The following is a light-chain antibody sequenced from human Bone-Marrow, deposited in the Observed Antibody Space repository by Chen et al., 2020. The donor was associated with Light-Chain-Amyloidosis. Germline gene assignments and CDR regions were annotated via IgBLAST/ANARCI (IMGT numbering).Light chain of an antibody. Sequence: AFRLILSPSSLPASTVDIVTITCRASKGITNYLAWYQQRPGEAPHLLISAASTLHSGVSSRFNGTGSGKNFTITITSLQSVDFAPYICQQYYTYPLTFGGGTKVDI. J-gene: IGKJ4*01. CDR3: QQYYTYPLT. CDR1: KGITNY. V-gene: IGKV1-8*01. CDR2: AAS.